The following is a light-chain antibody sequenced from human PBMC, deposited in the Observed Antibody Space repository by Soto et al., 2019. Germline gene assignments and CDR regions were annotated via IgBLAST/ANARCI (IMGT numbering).Light chain of an antibody. CDR3: SSYTSSSSYV. Sequence: QSVLTQPASVSGSPGQSITISCTGTSGDVGGYNYVSWYQQHPGKAPKLMIYGVSNRPSGASNRFSGSKSGNTASLTISGLQAEDEADYYCSSYTSSSSYVFGTGTKVTVL. CDR1: SGDVGGYNY. V-gene: IGLV2-14*01. J-gene: IGLJ1*01. CDR2: GVS.